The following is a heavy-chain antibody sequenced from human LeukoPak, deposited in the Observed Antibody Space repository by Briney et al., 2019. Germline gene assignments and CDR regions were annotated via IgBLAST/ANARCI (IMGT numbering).Heavy chain of an antibody. CDR3: ARDPVFPKQWLVHNWFDP. CDR2: IIPIFGTA. Sequence: SVKVSCKASGGTFSSYAISWVRQAPGQGLEWMGRIIPIFGTANYAQTFQGRVTITTDESTSTAYMELSSLRSEDTAVYYCARDPVFPKQWLVHNWFDPWGQGTLVTVSS. J-gene: IGHJ5*02. CDR1: GGTFSSYA. D-gene: IGHD6-19*01. V-gene: IGHV1-69*05.